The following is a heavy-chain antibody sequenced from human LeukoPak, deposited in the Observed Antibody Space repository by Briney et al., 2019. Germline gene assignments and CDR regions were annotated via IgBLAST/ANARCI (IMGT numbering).Heavy chain of an antibody. CDR2: IYYSGST. D-gene: IGHD5-18*01. CDR3: ARGQKYRSGYTVTELGSGYFDY. Sequence: KASETLSLTCTVSGGSIRSYYWSWIRQPPGKGLEWIGYIYYSGSTNYNPSLESRVTISVDTSKNQFSLRLSSVTAADTAVYYCARGQKYRSGYTVTELGSGYFDYWGQGPLVTVSS. CDR1: GGSIRSYY. V-gene: IGHV4-59*01. J-gene: IGHJ4*02.